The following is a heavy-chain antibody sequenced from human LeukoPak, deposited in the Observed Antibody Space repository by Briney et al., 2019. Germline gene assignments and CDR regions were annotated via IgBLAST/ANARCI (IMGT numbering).Heavy chain of an antibody. D-gene: IGHD3-22*01. CDR2: ISSTSTFI. CDR3: ARDYFDSSDYPQTYYYYYRDV. CDR1: GFTFSRYS. Sequence: GGCLRLSCAASGFTFSRYSMNWVSQAPGRGLEWVASISSTSTFIYSADSVKGRFTISRDTAKNSLFLQMNSLRAEDTAIYYCARDYFDSSDYPQTYYYYYRDVWGKGTTVTVSS. J-gene: IGHJ6*03. V-gene: IGHV3-21*01.